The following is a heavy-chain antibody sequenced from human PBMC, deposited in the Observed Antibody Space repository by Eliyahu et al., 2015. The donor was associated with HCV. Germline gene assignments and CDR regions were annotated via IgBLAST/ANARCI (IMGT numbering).Heavy chain of an antibody. CDR1: GFTFRSYG. Sequence: QVQLVESGGGVVQPGRSLGXSCAASGFTFRSYGMHGVRQAPGKGLEWVAVISYDGSNKYYADSVQGRFTISRDNSRNTLHLQMHSLRAEDTAVYYCVQDRTGDSLFDYWGQGTLVTVSS. J-gene: IGHJ4*02. CDR2: ISYDGSNK. V-gene: IGHV3-30*18. CDR3: VQDRTGDSLFDY. D-gene: IGHD1-26*01.